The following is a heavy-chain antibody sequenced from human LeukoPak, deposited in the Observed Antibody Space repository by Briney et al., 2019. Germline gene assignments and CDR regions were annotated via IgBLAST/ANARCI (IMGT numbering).Heavy chain of an antibody. J-gene: IGHJ4*02. CDR1: GFTFDDYG. CDR3: ARDLYGSTGY. V-gene: IGHV3-20*01. D-gene: IGHD1-26*01. CDR2: INWNGGST. Sequence: PGGSLRLSCAASGFTFDDYGMSWVRHGPGKGLEWVSGINWNGGSTGYADSVKGRFTISRDNAKNSLYLQMNSLGAEDTALYHCARDLYGSTGYWGQGTLVTVSS.